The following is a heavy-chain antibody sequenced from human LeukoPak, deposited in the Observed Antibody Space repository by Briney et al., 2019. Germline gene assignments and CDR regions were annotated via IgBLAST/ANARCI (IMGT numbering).Heavy chain of an antibody. D-gene: IGHD2-15*01. CDR3: ARSEINAATLDH. J-gene: IGHJ4*01. V-gene: IGHV1-2*06. Sequence: GTSVKVSCKASGYTFTAHYMHWVRQAPGQGLEWMGRINPNSGGTNFAQKFQGRVTMTSDTSINTAYMELNSLRSDDTAVYYCARSEINAATLDHWGPGTLVTVSS. CDR2: INPNSGGT. CDR1: GYTFTAHY.